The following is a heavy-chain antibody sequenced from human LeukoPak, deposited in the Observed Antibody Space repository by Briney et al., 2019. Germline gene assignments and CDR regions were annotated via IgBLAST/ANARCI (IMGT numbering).Heavy chain of an antibody. Sequence: GGSLRLSCVASGFTFSSYAMFWVRQAPGKGLQWVSTISSTSDNTYYAGSVKGRFTVSRDNSKNTLFLQMNSLRAEDTAVYYCARVAWPDSFDIWGQGTMVTVSS. J-gene: IGHJ3*02. CDR1: GFTFSSYA. CDR3: ARVAWPDSFDI. D-gene: IGHD5-24*01. V-gene: IGHV3-23*01. CDR2: ISSTSDNT.